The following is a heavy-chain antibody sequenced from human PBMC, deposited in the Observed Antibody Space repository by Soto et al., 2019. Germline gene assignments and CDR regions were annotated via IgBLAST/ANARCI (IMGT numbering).Heavy chain of an antibody. Sequence: ASVKVSCKASGYTFTSYGISWVRQAPGQGLEWMGWISAYNGNTNYAQKLQGRVTMTTDTSTSTAYMELRSLRSDDTAVYYCARLNWNYLAVSRPPVYYFDYWGQGTLVTVSS. D-gene: IGHD1-7*01. CDR3: ARLNWNYLAVSRPPVYYFDY. CDR2: ISAYNGNT. J-gene: IGHJ4*02. V-gene: IGHV1-18*01. CDR1: GYTFTSYG.